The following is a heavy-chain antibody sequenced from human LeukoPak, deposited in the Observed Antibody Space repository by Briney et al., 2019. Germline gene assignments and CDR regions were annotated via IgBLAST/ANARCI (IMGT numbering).Heavy chain of an antibody. CDR2: IYYSGST. J-gene: IGHJ6*03. Sequence: SETLSLTCTVSGGSISSYYWSWIRQPPGKGLEWIGYIYYSGSTKYNPSLKSRVTISLDTSKNQFSLKLSSVAAADTAVYYCARGTYSGSSYYYYIHVWGKGTTVTVSS. D-gene: IGHD6-19*01. CDR1: GGSISSYY. CDR3: ARGTYSGSSYYYYIHV. V-gene: IGHV4-59*08.